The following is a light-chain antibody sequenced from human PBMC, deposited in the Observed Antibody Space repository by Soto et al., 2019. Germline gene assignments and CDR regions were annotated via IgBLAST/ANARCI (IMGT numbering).Light chain of an antibody. CDR2: GAS. CDR3: QQYGSSPRT. V-gene: IGKV3-20*01. CDR1: QSVSSN. J-gene: IGKJ4*01. Sequence: EIVLTQSPATLSVSPGERATVSCRASQSVSSNLAWYQQKPGQAPRLLIYGASSRATGIPDRFSGSGSGTDFTLTISRLEPEDFAVYYCQQYGSSPRTFGGGTKVDIK.